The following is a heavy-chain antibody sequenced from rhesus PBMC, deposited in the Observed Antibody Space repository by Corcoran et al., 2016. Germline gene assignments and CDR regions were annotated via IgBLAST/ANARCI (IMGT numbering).Heavy chain of an antibody. V-gene: IGHV4S17*01. CDR3: AGYSGANSLDV. D-gene: IGHD5-24*01. J-gene: IGHJ5-2*02. CDR2: IYGNTASP. CDR1: GGSISGGYY. Sequence: QVQLQESGPGLVKPSETLSLTCAVSGGSISGGYYWGWIRQHPGKGLEWIGNIYGNTASPYYNPSRKSRVTISKDTSKSQFSLKLSSVTAADTAVYCCAGYSGANSLDVWGRGVLVTVSS.